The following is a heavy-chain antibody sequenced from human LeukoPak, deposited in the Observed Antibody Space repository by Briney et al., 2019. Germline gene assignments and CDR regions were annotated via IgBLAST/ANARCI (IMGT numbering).Heavy chain of an antibody. J-gene: IGHJ4*02. CDR3: ARGGAQGIVVVPAATVYFDY. Sequence: SETLSLTCAVYGGSFSGYYWSWIRQPPGKGLEWIGEINHSGSTNYNPSLKSRVTISVDTSKNQFSMKLSSVTAADTAAYYCARGGAQGIVVVPAATVYFDYWGQGTLVTVSS. CDR1: GGSFSGYY. V-gene: IGHV4-34*01. D-gene: IGHD2-2*01. CDR2: INHSGST.